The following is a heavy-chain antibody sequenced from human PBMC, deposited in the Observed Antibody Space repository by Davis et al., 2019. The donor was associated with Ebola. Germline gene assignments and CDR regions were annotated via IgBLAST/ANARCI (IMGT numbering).Heavy chain of an antibody. CDR2: INHSGTT. Sequence: SETLSLTCALYGGSFTGYYWSWIRQPPGKGLEWIGEINHSGTTHYNSSLKSRATISVDTSKVQFSLELSSVTAADTAAYFCARGDSYESSGYSPGVRGMDVWGPGTTVIVSS. D-gene: IGHD3-22*01. J-gene: IGHJ6*02. V-gene: IGHV4-34*01. CDR1: GGSFTGYY. CDR3: ARGDSYESSGYSPGVRGMDV.